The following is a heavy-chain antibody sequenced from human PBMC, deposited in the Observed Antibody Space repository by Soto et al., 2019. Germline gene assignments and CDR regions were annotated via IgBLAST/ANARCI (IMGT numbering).Heavy chain of an antibody. CDR3: AGRDCSGTNGDYWDYYYMDV. CDR1: GGSFSSYY. D-gene: IGHD2-2*01. V-gene: IGHV4-59*08. CDR2: IYYSGST. J-gene: IGHJ6*03. Sequence: QVQLQESGPGLVRPSETLSLTCTVSGGSFSSYYWTWIRQSPGKGLEWIGYIYYSGSTDYDPSLRGRVAIGIDTSTNQFSLRLNSMSAADTAVYYCAGRDCSGTNGDYWDYYYMDVWGKGTAVTVSS.